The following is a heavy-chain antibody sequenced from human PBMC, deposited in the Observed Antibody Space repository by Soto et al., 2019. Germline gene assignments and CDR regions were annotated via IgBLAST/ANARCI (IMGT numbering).Heavy chain of an antibody. Sequence: SGPTLVNPTQTLTLTCTFSGFSLSTSGVGVGWIRQPPGKALEWLALIYWDDDKRYSPSLKSRLTITKDTSKNQVVLTMTNMDPLDTATYYCAHRRATTYYYGSGSRPYMDVWGKGTTVTVSS. J-gene: IGHJ6*03. CDR2: IYWDDDK. CDR3: AHRRATTYYYGSGSRPYMDV. CDR1: GFSLSTSGVG. D-gene: IGHD3-10*01. V-gene: IGHV2-5*02.